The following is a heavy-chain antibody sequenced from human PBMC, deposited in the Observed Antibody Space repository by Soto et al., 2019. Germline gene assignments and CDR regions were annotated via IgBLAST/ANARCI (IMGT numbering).Heavy chain of an antibody. CDR2: VSATGTT. CDR1: GTSLSKYY. CDR3: VRDGSKTLRDWFDP. J-gene: IGHJ5*02. Sequence: QVQLRESGPTLVKPSETLSLICNVSGTSLSKYYWGWVRKPAGKGLEGMGRVSATGTTDYTPSLRGRVEMSVDLASHTLSLRRTAMPVADAGVYYCVRDGSKTLRDWFDPWGQGIMVTVSS. V-gene: IGHV4-4*07.